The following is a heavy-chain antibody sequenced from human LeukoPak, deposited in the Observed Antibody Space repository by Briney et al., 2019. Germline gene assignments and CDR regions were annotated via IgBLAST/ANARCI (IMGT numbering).Heavy chain of an antibody. Sequence: GGSLRLSCAASGFTFSSYWMSWVRQAPGKGLEWVANINRDGSDKYYVDSVKGRFTISRDNAKNSLYLQMNSLRAEDAAVYYCARNVYTLYWGQGTLVTVSS. D-gene: IGHD5/OR15-5a*01. CDR2: INRDGSDK. CDR1: GFTFSSYW. V-gene: IGHV3-7*03. J-gene: IGHJ4*02. CDR3: ARNVYTLY.